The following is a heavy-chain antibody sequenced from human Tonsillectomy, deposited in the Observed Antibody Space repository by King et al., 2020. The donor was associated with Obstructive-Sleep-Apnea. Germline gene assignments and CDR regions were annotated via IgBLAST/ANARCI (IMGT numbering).Heavy chain of an antibody. V-gene: IGHV3-30*02. CDR3: ARDSSGI. CDR1: GFTFRDYG. CDR2: IRYDETYE. Sequence: VQLVESGGGVIQPGGSLRLSCAASGFTFRDYGMHWVRQAPGKGLEWVSFIRYDETYEYYVDSVRGRFTISRDNARSTLYLQMNSLRAEDTAVYYCARDSSGIWGQGTMVAVSS. D-gene: IGHD6-25*01. J-gene: IGHJ3*02.